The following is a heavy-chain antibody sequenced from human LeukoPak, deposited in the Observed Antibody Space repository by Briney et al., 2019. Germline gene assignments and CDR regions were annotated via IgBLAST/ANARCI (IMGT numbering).Heavy chain of an antibody. D-gene: IGHD6-13*01. CDR3: ATGYSSSYCFDY. CDR1: GFTFSSYW. Sequence: GGSLRLSCAASGFTFSSYWMSWVRQAPGKGLEWVSYISSTGDNKYYAASLKGRFTISRDNAKNSLFLQMNSLRAEDTAVYYCATGYSSSYCFDYWGQGTLVTVPS. V-gene: IGHV3-48*04. J-gene: IGHJ4*02. CDR2: ISSTGDNK.